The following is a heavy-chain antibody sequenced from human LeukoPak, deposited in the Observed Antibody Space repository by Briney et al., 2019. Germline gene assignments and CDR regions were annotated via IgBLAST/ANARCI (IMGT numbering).Heavy chain of an antibody. Sequence: SETLSLTCTVSGGSISSYYWSWIRQPAGKGLEWIGRIYTSGSTNYNPSLKSRVTISVDTSKNQFSLKLSSVTAADTAVYYCAREVLAASNYGMDVWGQGTTVTVSS. CDR2: IYTSGST. CDR1: GGSISSYY. CDR3: AREVLAASNYGMDV. V-gene: IGHV4-4*07. D-gene: IGHD2-15*01. J-gene: IGHJ6*02.